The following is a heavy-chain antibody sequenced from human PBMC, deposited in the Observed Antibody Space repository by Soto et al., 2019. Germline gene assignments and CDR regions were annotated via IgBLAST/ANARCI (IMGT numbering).Heavy chain of an antibody. CDR3: VSGYPWVGFDY. CDR2: ISYSGST. J-gene: IGHJ4*02. Sequence: PSETLSLTCTVSGGSISNYYWSWIRQPPGKGLEWIGYISYSGSTNYNPSLKSRVTILLDTAKNQFSLKLSSVTAADTAVYYCVSGYPWVGFDYWGQGTLVTVSS. D-gene: IGHD5-18*01. V-gene: IGHV4-59*01. CDR1: GGSISNYY.